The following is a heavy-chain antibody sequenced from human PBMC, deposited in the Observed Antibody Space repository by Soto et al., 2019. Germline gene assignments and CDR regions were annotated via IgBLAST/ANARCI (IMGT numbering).Heavy chain of an antibody. D-gene: IGHD4-4*01. V-gene: IGHV1-2*02. Sequence: QVHLVQSGAEVKKPGASVKVSCKTSGYNFIGYYMNWVRQAPGQGLEWMGWINLHSGDTNYAQKFHGRVTMTRDTSTSSAYMELNSLRSDDTAVYYCARDLYRKFFRYFDYWGQGTLVTVSS. CDR2: INLHSGDT. J-gene: IGHJ4*02. CDR3: ARDLYRKFFRYFDY. CDR1: GYNFIGYY.